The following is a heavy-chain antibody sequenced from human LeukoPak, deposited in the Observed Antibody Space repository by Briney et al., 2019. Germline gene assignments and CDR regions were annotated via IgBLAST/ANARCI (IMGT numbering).Heavy chain of an antibody. V-gene: IGHV4-30-2*01. Sequence: SETLSLTCAVSGGSISSGGYSWSWIRQPPGKGLEWIGYIYHSGSTYYNPSLKSRVTISVDRSKNQFSLKLSSVTAADTAVYYCARDHRAAFDYWGQGTLVTVSS. CDR3: ARDHRAAFDY. CDR1: GGSISSGGYS. CDR2: IYHSGST. J-gene: IGHJ4*02. D-gene: IGHD6-13*01.